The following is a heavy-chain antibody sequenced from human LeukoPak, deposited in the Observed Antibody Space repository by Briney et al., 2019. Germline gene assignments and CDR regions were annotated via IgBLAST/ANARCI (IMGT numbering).Heavy chain of an antibody. Sequence: SETLSLTCTVSGGSISHYYWSWIRQPPGKGLEWIGYIYYSGSTNYNPSLKSRVTISVDTSKNQFSLKLSSVTAADTAVYYCARGYYDSSGYLISYNWFDRWGQGTLVTVSS. J-gene: IGHJ5*02. D-gene: IGHD3-22*01. CDR2: IYYSGST. CDR3: ARGYYDSSGYLISYNWFDR. CDR1: GGSISHYY. V-gene: IGHV4-59*01.